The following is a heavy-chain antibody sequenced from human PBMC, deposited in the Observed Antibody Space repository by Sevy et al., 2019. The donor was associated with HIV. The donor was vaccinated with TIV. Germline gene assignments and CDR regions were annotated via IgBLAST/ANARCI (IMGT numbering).Heavy chain of an antibody. CDR2: ISYNGNYT. CDR3: ARDAGATNSGDYIWAFDY. CDR1: GFTFSRYA. Sequence: GGSLRLSCAASGFTFSRYAMHWVRQAPGKGLEWLGPISYNGNYTYYADSVKGRFTSSRDNSRNTLYRQMNSLRAEDTAVYYCARDAGATNSGDYIWAFDYWGQGTLVTVSS. V-gene: IGHV3-30-3*01. J-gene: IGHJ4*02. D-gene: IGHD3-3*01.